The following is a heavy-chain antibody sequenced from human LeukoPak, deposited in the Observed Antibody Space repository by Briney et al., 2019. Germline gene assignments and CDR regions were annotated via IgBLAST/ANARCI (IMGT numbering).Heavy chain of an antibody. Sequence: SQTLSLTCAISGDSVSSNSAAWNWIRQSPSRGLEWLGRTYYRSKWYNDYAVSVKSRITINPDTSKNQFSLQLNSVTPEDTAVYYCAREVCGYSYGYHRHNWFDPWGQGTLVTVSS. J-gene: IGHJ5*02. CDR3: AREVCGYSYGYHRHNWFDP. CDR1: GDSVSSNSAA. D-gene: IGHD5-18*01. V-gene: IGHV6-1*01. CDR2: TYYRSKWYN.